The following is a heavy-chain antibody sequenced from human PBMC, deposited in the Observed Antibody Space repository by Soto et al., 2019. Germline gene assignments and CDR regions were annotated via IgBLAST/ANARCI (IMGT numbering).Heavy chain of an antibody. J-gene: IGHJ3*02. V-gene: IGHV1-2*04. CDR2: INPNSGGT. CDR3: ARDERRDYGGQDDAFDI. CDR1: GYTFTGYY. D-gene: IGHD4-17*01. Sequence: QVQLVQSGAEVKKPGASVKVSCKASGYTFTGYYMHWVRQAPGQGLEWMGWINPNSGGTNYAQKFQGWVTMTRDTSISTAYMELSRLRSDDTAVYYCARDERRDYGGQDDAFDIWGQGTMVTVSS.